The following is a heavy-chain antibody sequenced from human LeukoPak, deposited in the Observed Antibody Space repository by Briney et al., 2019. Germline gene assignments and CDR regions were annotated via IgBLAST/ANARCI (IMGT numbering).Heavy chain of an antibody. CDR2: IVFGSGNT. V-gene: IGHV1-58*02. CDR1: GFTFTSFA. CDR3: AAVRADYYDSSGYYYNY. D-gene: IGHD3-22*01. J-gene: IGHJ4*02. Sequence: SVKVYCKASGFTFTSFAMEWVAQDRRQRLGWIGWIVFGSGNTNYAQEFQERVTITRDMSTSTAYMELSSLRSEDTAVYYCAAVRADYYDSSGYYYNYWGQGTLVTVSS.